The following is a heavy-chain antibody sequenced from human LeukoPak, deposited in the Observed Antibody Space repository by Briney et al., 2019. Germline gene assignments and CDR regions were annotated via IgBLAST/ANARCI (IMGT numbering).Heavy chain of an antibody. CDR3: AKDYSSSSDY. CDR2: IRHDADKE. Sequence: PGGSLRLSCAASGFIFSSFGMYWVRQAPGKGLEWVAFIRHDADKENYADSVKGRFTISRDNSKNTLFLHMHSLRVEDTSVYYCAKDYSSSSDYWGQGTLATVSS. V-gene: IGHV3-30*02. CDR1: GFIFSSFG. D-gene: IGHD6-6*01. J-gene: IGHJ4*02.